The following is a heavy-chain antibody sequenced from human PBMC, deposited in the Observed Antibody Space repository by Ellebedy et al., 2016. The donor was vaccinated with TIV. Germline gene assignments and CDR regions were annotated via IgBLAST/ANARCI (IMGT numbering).Heavy chain of an antibody. V-gene: IGHV4-39*07. CDR3: ARSRFVFTGRVDNWFDS. CDR2: MSYIGSS. CDR1: GGSISSNTYY. D-gene: IGHD2-15*01. J-gene: IGHJ5*01. Sequence: SETLSLXXSVSGGSISSNTYYWGWIRQPPGKGLERIGRMSYIGSSYYKSSLKSRVTISIDTSKKQFSLKLSSVTAADTAVYYCARSRFVFTGRVDNWFDSWGQGTLVTVSS.